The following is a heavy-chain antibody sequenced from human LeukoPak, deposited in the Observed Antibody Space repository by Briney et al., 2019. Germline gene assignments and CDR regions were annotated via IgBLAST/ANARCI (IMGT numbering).Heavy chain of an antibody. V-gene: IGHV4-59*08. CDR1: GASIRNYY. CDR3: ARRYSSSWYVGFFDP. CDR2: IYYSGST. D-gene: IGHD6-13*01. J-gene: IGHJ5*02. Sequence: SSHTLSLTYTVSGASIRNYYWSWIRQSPGKGLEWIGYIYYSGSTNYNPSLESRVAMSVDTSKNQFSLRLSSVTAADTAIYYCARRYSSSWYVGFFDPWGQGTLVTVSS.